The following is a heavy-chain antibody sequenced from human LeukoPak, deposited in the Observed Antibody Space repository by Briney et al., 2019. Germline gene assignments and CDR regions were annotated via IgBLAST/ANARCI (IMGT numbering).Heavy chain of an antibody. Sequence: PGGSLRLSCAASGFTFSSYSMNWVRQAPGKGLEWVAFIRYDGSNKYYADSVKGRFTISRDNSKNTLYLQMNSLRPEDTAVNYCAKSHRGYSYFDYWGQGTLVTVSS. CDR2: IRYDGSNK. V-gene: IGHV3-30*02. CDR1: GFTFSSYS. D-gene: IGHD3-10*01. J-gene: IGHJ4*02. CDR3: AKSHRGYSYFDY.